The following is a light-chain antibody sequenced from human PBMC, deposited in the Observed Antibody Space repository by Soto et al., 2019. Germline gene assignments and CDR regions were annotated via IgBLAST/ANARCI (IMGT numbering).Light chain of an antibody. CDR3: QQFNSYGYT. V-gene: IGKV1-13*02. CDR2: DAS. J-gene: IGKJ2*01. Sequence: AIQLTQSPSSLSASVGDRVTITCRASQGISSALAWYQKKPGKAPKLLIYDASSLESGVPSRFSGSGSGTDFTLTISSLQPEDFATYYCQQFNSYGYTFGQGTKLEIK. CDR1: QGISSA.